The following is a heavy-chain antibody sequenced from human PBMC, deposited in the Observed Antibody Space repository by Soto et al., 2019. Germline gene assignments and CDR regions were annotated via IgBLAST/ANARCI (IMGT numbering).Heavy chain of an antibody. V-gene: IGHV1-3*01. CDR2: INAGNGNT. D-gene: IGHD6-19*01. Sequence: ASVKVSCKASGYTFTSYAMHWVRQAPGQRLEWMGWINAGNGNTKYSQKFQGRVTITRDTSASTAYMELSSLRSEDTAGYYCARPHRGGIAVAGTGPPDAFDIWGQGTMVTVSS. CDR3: ARPHRGGIAVAGTGPPDAFDI. CDR1: GYTFTSYA. J-gene: IGHJ3*02.